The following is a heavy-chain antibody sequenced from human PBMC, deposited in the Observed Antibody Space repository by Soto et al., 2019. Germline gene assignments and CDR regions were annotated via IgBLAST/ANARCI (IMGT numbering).Heavy chain of an antibody. CDR3: GKDPNGDCFGAFDF. CDR1: GFTFSSYA. V-gene: IGHV3-23*01. Sequence: EVQMLESGGGLVQPGGSLRLSCAASGFTFSSYALTWVRQAPGKGLEWVSSITGSGDYTRYPDSVKGRFTITRDNAKNTLFLQMKSLRADDTAIYYCGKDPNGDCFGAFDFWGQGTMVTVSS. J-gene: IGHJ3*01. D-gene: IGHD2-21*02. CDR2: ITGSGDYT.